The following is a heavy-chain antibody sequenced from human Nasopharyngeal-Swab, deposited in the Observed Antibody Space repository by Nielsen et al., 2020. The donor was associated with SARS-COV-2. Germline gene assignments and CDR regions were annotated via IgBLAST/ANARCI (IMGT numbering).Heavy chain of an antibody. CDR3: ARHANYDYVWGSYRPHDAFDI. CDR2: IYYSGSP. J-gene: IGHJ3*02. D-gene: IGHD3-16*02. CDR1: GGSISSYY. V-gene: IGHV4-59*08. Sequence: SETLSLTCTVSGGSISSYYWSWIRQPPGKGLEWIGYIYYSGSPNYNPSLKSRVTISVDTSKNQFSLKLSSVTAADTAVYYCARHANYDYVWGSYRPHDAFDIWGQGTMVTVSS.